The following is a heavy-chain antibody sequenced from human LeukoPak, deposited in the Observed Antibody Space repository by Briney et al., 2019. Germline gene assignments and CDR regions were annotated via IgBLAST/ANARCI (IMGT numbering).Heavy chain of an antibody. V-gene: IGHV3-30*02. D-gene: IGHD2-21*02. Sequence: GGSLRLSCAASAFTFSAFGMHWVRQAPGKGLEWVAFIRFDGSDEYVADSVKGRFTISRDNSKNTLYLQMKSLRVEDTAVYYCVKVSLPYCGGGCWSYYFDYWGQGTLVTVSS. CDR3: VKVSLPYCGGGCWSYYFDY. CDR1: AFTFSAFG. J-gene: IGHJ4*02. CDR2: IRFDGSDE.